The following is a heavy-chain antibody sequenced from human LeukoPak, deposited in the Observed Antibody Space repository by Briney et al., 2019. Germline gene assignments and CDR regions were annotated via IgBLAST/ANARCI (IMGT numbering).Heavy chain of an antibody. D-gene: IGHD3-10*01. J-gene: IGHJ4*02. CDR1: GFTFSSYW. CDR2: INHNGNVN. CDR3: AGGSGSYYNRLDY. Sequence: GGSLRLSCAASGFTFSSYWMNWARQAPGKGLEWVASINHNGNVNYYVDSVKGRFTISRDNSKNTLYLQMNSLRAEDTAVYYCAGGSGSYYNRLDYWGQGTLVTVSS. V-gene: IGHV3-7*01.